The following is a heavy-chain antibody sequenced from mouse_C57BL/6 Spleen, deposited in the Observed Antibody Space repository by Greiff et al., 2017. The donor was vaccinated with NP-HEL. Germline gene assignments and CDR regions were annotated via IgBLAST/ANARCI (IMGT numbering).Heavy chain of an antibody. CDR2: ISGGGGNT. D-gene: IGHD2-5*01. CDR1: GFTFSSYT. J-gene: IGHJ3*01. Sequence: EVHLVESGGGLVKPGGSLKLSCAASGFTFSSYTMSWVRQTPEKRLEWVATISGGGGNTYYPDSVKGRFTISRDNAKNTLYLQMSSLRSEDTALYYCARLGYSNLAWFAYWGQGTLVTVSA. CDR3: ARLGYSNLAWFAY. V-gene: IGHV5-9*01.